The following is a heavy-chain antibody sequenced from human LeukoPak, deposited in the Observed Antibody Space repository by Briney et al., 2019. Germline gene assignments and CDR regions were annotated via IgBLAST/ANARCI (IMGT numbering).Heavy chain of an antibody. D-gene: IGHD6-19*01. CDR3: ARGRSSGWYRGGLLDY. CDR2: INHSGST. Sequence: SETLSLTCAVYGGSFSGYYWSWIRQPPGKGLEGIGEINHSGSTNYNPSLKSRVTISVDTSKNQFSLKLSSVTAADTAVYYCARGRSSGWYRGGLLDYWGQGTLVTVSS. CDR1: GGSFSGYY. V-gene: IGHV4-34*01. J-gene: IGHJ4*02.